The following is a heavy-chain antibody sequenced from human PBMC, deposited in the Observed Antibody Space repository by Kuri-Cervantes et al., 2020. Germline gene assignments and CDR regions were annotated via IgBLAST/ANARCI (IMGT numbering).Heavy chain of an antibody. CDR2: IYHSGST. J-gene: IGHJ6*02. CDR3: ARFGITMVRGVTSYGMDV. CDR1: GGSISSGGYS. D-gene: IGHD3-10*01. V-gene: IGHV4-30-2*01. Sequence: SETLSLTCAVSGGSISSGGYSWSWIRQPPGKGLEWIGYIYHSGSTYYNPSLESRVTISVDTSKNQFSLRLTSVTAADTAVYYCARFGITMVRGVTSYGMDVWGQGTTVTVSS.